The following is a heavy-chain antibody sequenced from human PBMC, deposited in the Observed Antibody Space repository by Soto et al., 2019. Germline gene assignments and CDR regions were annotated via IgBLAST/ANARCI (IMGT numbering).Heavy chain of an antibody. CDR3: ARGPHDYSFPYYFDY. J-gene: IGHJ4*02. D-gene: IGHD3-16*01. V-gene: IGHV1-18*01. CDR1: GYTFTKNV. Sequence: ASVKVSCKASGYTFTKNVISWVRQAPGQGLEWMGWINPYNGNTDYAQKLQRRVTVTTDTSTNTVHMELRSLRSDDTAVYYCARGPHDYSFPYYFDYWGRGTLVTVSS. CDR2: INPYNGNT.